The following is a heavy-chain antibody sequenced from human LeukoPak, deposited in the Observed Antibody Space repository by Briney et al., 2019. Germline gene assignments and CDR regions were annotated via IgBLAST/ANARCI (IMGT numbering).Heavy chain of an antibody. CDR3: AKDACSSTSCYQYYYYYYMDV. CDR2: ISGSGGST. D-gene: IGHD2-2*01. CDR1: GFTFSSCA. V-gene: IGHV3-23*01. Sequence: PGGSLRLSCAASGFTFSSCAMSWVRQAPGKGLEWVSAISGSGGSTYYADSVKGRFTISRDNSKNTLYLQMNSLRAEDTAIYYCAKDACSSTSCYQYYYYYYMDVWGKGTTVTVSS. J-gene: IGHJ6*03.